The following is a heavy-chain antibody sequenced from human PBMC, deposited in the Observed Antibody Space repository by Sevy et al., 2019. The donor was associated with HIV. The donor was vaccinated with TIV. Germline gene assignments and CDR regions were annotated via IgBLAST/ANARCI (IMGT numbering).Heavy chain of an antibody. CDR1: EFIFNDAW. J-gene: IGHJ5*02. CDR2: IKSNIDGAAI. Sequence: GGSLRLSCVASEFIFNDAWMHWVRQAPGKGLEWVGRIKSNIDGAAIDYAAPVKGRFTISRDDSKNTVFLQMNSLKSEDTAVYFCTTKGRDDSGIGCQISWGQGTQVTVSS. V-gene: IGHV3-15*01. CDR3: TTKGRDDSGIGCQIS. D-gene: IGHD3-22*01.